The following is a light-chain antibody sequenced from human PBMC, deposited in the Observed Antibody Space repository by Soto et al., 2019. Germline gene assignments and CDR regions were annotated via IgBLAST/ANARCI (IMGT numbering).Light chain of an antibody. CDR2: KAP. J-gene: IGKJ2*01. Sequence: DFQMTQSPSTLSASVGDSVTITCRASQSIHTWLAWYQQKPGRTPKLLLYKAPVLERGVPSSFSGSGSGTEFTLTISILQPDDFATYHCQQYNSHPYSFGRGNKRQIK. CDR1: QSIHTW. V-gene: IGKV1-5*03. CDR3: QQYNSHPYS.